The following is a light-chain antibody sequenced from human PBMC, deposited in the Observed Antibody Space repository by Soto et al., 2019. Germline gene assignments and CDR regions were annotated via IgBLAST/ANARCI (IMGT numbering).Light chain of an antibody. Sequence: DVQMTQSPSTLSASVGDTVTITCRASRTVNTWVAWYQQKPGKAPNLLIYRASTLESEVPSRFSGSGSGTEFTLAISSLQPDDFATYFCQQYQSYTSFAGGTKVEIK. V-gene: IGKV1-5*01. CDR3: QQYQSYTS. CDR1: RTVNTW. J-gene: IGKJ4*01. CDR2: RAS.